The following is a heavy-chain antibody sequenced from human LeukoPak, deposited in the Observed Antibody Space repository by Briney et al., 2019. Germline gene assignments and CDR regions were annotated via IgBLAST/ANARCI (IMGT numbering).Heavy chain of an antibody. V-gene: IGHV3-21*01. CDR2: ISSSSIYI. CDR3: ARDISDVPATVGESAFDI. CDR1: GFTFSHYR. D-gene: IGHD2-2*01. Sequence: GGSLRLSCAASGFTFSHYRMNWVRQAPGKGLEWVSFISSSSIYIQYADSVKGRFIISRDNAKNSLSLQMNSLRAEDTAVYYCARDISDVPATVGESAFDIWGQGTMVTVSS. J-gene: IGHJ3*02.